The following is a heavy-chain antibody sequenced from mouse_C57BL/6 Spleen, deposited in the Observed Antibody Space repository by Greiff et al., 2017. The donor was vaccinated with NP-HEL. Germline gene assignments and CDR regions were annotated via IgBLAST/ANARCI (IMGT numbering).Heavy chain of an antibody. CDR1: GYAFSSSW. CDR3: AREGIHYYGSSYRYFDV. J-gene: IGHJ1*03. CDR2: IYPGDGDT. Sequence: VQRVESGPELVKPGASVKISCKASGYAFSSSWMNWVKQRPGKGLEWIGRIYPGDGDTNYNGKFKGKATLTADKSSSTAYMQLSSLTSEDSAVYFCAREGIHYYGSSYRYFDVWGTGTTVTVSS. D-gene: IGHD1-1*01. V-gene: IGHV1-82*01.